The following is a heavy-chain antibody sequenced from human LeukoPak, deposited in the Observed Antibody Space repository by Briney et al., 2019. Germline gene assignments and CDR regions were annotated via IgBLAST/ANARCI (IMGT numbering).Heavy chain of an antibody. CDR1: GFTFSNYA. J-gene: IGHJ4*02. Sequence: PGGSLRLSCSASGFTFSNYAMHWVRQAPGKGLEYVSAISGTGGSTYYADSVKGRFTISRDNSKNTLFLQMSSLRPEDTAVYYCVNGGVAVARYWGQGTLVTVPS. CDR2: ISGTGGST. D-gene: IGHD6-19*01. V-gene: IGHV3-64D*09. CDR3: VNGGVAVARY.